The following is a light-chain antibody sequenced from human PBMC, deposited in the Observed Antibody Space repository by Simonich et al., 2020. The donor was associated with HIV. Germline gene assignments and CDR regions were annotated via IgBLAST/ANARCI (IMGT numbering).Light chain of an antibody. J-gene: IGKJ2*01. Sequence: DIVMTQSPDFLAVSLGERATINCKSSQSVLYSSNNKNYLVWYQQKPGQPPKLLIYGASTRESGVPDRFSGSGSGTDFTLTISSLQAEDVAVYYCQQYYSTPPYTFGQGTKLEIK. CDR2: GAS. CDR1: QSVLYSSNNKNY. V-gene: IGKV4-1*01. CDR3: QQYYSTPPYT.